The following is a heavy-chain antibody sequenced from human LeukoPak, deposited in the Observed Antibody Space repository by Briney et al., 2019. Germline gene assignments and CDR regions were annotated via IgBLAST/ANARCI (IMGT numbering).Heavy chain of an antibody. V-gene: IGHV1-18*01. J-gene: IGHJ4*02. CDR1: GYTFTSYG. D-gene: IGHD5-18*01. CDR2: ISAYNGNT. Sequence: ASVKGSCKASGYTFTSYGISWGRQAPGQGLEWMGWISAYNGNTNYAQKLQGRVTMTTDTSTSTAYMELRSLRSDDTAVYFCARGSLATAMFTSDYWGQGTLVTVSS. CDR3: ARGSLATAMFTSDY.